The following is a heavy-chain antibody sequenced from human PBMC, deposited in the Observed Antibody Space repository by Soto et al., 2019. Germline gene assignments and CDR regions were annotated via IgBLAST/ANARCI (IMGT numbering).Heavy chain of an antibody. CDR3: AKIRWTISLQEEDAI. CDR1: GGTFCSYA. D-gene: IGHD2-15*01. J-gene: IGHJ4*02. Sequence: QVQLVQSGAEVKKPGSSVKVSCKSSGGTFCSYAISWVRQAPGQGLEGMGGVIPIFGTPHYAQKFHGRVTITADIPTSTAYLELSSLKSADTAVYYCAKIRWTISLQEEDAIWGQGTLVTVSS. CDR2: VIPIFGTP. V-gene: IGHV1-69*06.